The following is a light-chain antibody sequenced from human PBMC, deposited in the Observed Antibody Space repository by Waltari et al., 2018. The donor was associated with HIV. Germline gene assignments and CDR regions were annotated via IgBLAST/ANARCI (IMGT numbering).Light chain of an antibody. CDR3: QSTDSSGTRI. Sequence: SSELTQPPSVSVSPGQTARIPCSGDALPKPYTSWYQQKPGQAPVLVIYKDKVRPSGIPERFSGSTSGTTVTLTISGLQAEDEADYYCQSTDSSGTRIFGGGTKLTVL. J-gene: IGLJ2*01. CDR1: ALPKPY. CDR2: KDK. V-gene: IGLV3-25*03.